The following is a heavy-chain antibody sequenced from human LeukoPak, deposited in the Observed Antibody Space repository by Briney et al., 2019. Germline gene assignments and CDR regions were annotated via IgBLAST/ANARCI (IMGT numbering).Heavy chain of an antibody. CDR3: ARVIDRGVYYYYYGMDV. V-gene: IGHV4-4*07. CDR1: GGSISSYY. CDR2: TYTSGST. D-gene: IGHD1-14*01. Sequence: SETLSLTCTVSGGSISSYYWSWIRQPAGKGLEWIGRTYTSGSTNYNPSLKSRVTMSVDTSKNQFSLKLSSVTAADTAVYYCARVIDRGVYYYYYGMDVWGQGTTVTVSS. J-gene: IGHJ6*02.